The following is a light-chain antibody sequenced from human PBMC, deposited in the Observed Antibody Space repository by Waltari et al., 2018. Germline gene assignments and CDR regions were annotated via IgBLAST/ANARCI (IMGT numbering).Light chain of an antibody. V-gene: IGKV1-39*01. Sequence: DLQITQSPSALSASLGDRVTIPCRASQSISNFLIWYQQKPGQAPKLLIYGASTLQTGVPSRFSGSGSGTDFTLTISSVQPEDFAAYYCQQSYRIPPTFGGGTKVEI. CDR3: QQSYRIPPT. CDR1: QSISNF. J-gene: IGKJ4*01. CDR2: GAS.